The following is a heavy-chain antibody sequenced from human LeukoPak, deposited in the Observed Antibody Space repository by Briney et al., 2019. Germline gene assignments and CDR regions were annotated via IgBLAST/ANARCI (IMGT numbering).Heavy chain of an antibody. J-gene: IGHJ4*02. V-gene: IGHV3-23*01. CDR1: GFTFNIYA. CDR2: ISGSGGST. D-gene: IGHD6-19*01. CDR3: ARDRTQWLVSLFDY. Sequence: GGSLRLSCAASGFTFNIYAMSWVRQAPGKGLEWVSAISGSGGSTYSAGPVKGRFTISRDNAKNSLYLQMNSLRAEDTAVYYCARDRTQWLVSLFDYWGQGTLVTVSS.